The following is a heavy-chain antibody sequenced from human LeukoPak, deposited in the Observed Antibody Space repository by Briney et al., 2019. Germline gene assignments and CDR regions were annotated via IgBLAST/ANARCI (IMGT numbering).Heavy chain of an antibody. Sequence: PGRSLRLSCAASGFTFSSYAMHWVRQAPGKGLERVAVISYDGSNKYYADSVKGRFTISRDNSKNTLYLQMSSLRAEDTAVYYCARDGFPYYYDSSGYSPHYWGQGTLVTVSS. J-gene: IGHJ4*02. CDR3: ARDGFPYYYDSSGYSPHY. D-gene: IGHD3-22*01. CDR2: ISYDGSNK. CDR1: GFTFSSYA. V-gene: IGHV3-30-3*01.